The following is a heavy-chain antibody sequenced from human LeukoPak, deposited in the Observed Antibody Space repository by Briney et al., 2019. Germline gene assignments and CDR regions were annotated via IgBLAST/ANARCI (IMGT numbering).Heavy chain of an antibody. J-gene: IGHJ4*02. CDR1: GGSISRTNYD. D-gene: IGHD5-18*01. Sequence: SETLSLTCTVSGGSISRTNYDWGWIRQPPGKGLEWIGYIYYSGSTKYNPSLKSRVTISVDTSKNQFSLKLSSVTAADTAVYYCARHVQDTAMVTPLYYFDYWGQGTLVTVSS. CDR3: ARHVQDTAMVTPLYYFDY. CDR2: IYYSGST. V-gene: IGHV4-61*05.